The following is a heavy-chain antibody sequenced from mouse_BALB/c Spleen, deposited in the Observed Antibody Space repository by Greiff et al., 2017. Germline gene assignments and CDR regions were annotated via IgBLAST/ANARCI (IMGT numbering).Heavy chain of an antibody. CDR3: ARGDSSFYAMDY. CDR1: GYSFTSYW. J-gene: IGHJ4*01. D-gene: IGHD3-3*01. CDR2: IDPSDSET. Sequence: QVQLQQSGPQLVRPGASVKISCKASGYSFTSYWMHWVKQRPGQGLEWIGMIDPSDSETTLNQKFKDKATLTVDKSSSTAYMQLSSPTSEDSAVYYCARGDSSFYAMDYWGQGTSVTVSS. V-gene: IGHV1-59*01.